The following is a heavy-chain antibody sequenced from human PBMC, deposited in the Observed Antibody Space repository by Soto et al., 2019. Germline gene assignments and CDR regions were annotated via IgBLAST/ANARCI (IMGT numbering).Heavy chain of an antibody. CDR1: GGTFSSYA. J-gene: IGHJ3*02. CDR3: AGSAGEIDILTGYYDAFDI. Sequence: SVKVSCKASGGTFSSYAISWVRQAPGQGREWMGGIIPIFGTANYAQKFQGRVTITADESTSTAYMELSSLRSEDTAVYYCAGSAGEIDILTGYYDAFDIWGQGXMLTV. V-gene: IGHV1-69*13. CDR2: IIPIFGTA. D-gene: IGHD3-9*01.